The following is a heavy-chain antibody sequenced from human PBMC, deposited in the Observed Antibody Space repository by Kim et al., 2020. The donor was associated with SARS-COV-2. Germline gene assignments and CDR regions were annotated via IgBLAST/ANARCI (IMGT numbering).Heavy chain of an antibody. J-gene: IGHJ4*02. D-gene: IGHD3-22*01. Sequence: SETLSLTCTVSGGSISSGGYYWSWIRQHPGKGLEWIGYIYYSGSTYYNPSLKSRVTISVDTSKNQFSLKLSSVTAADTAVYYCARVRADYDSSGYYYFFKPIDYWGQGTLVTVSS. CDR2: IYYSGST. CDR3: ARVRADYDSSGYYYFFKPIDY. CDR1: GGSISSGGYY. V-gene: IGHV4-31*03.